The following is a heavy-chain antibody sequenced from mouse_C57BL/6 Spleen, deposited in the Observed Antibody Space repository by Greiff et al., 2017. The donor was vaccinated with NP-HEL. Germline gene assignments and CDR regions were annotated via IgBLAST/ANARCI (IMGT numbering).Heavy chain of an antibody. Sequence: DVMLVESEGGLVQPGSSMKLSCTASGFTFSDYYMAWVRQVPEKGLEWVANINYDGSSTYYLDSLKSRFIISRDNAKNILFLQMSSLKSEDTATYYCARDGYYEGFAYWGQGTLVTVSA. D-gene: IGHD2-3*01. J-gene: IGHJ3*01. CDR1: GFTFSDYY. CDR2: INYDGSST. V-gene: IGHV5-16*01. CDR3: ARDGYYEGFAY.